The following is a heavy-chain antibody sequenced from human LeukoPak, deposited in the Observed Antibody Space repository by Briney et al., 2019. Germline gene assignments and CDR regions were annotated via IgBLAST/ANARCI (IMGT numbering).Heavy chain of an antibody. CDR2: INHSGST. J-gene: IGHJ6*02. CDR1: GGSFSGYY. V-gene: IGHV4-34*01. CDR3: ARVHYYYYGMDV. Sequence: SETLSLTCAVYGGSFSGYYWSWIRQPPGKGLEWIGEINHSGSTNYNPSLKSRVTISVDTSKNQFSLKLSSVTAAGTAVYYCARVHYYYYGMDVWGQGTTVTVSS.